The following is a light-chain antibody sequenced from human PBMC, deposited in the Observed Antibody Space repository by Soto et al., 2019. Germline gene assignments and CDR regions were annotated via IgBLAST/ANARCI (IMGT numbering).Light chain of an antibody. J-gene: IGKJ1*01. CDR3: QQYNNWPSWT. Sequence: EIVMTQSPATLSVSPGERATLSCRASQSVSSNLAWYQQKPGQAPRLLIYGASTRATGIPARFSGSGSGTEFNLTISSLQSEDCAVYYCQQYNNWPSWTFGQGTKVEIK. CDR1: QSVSSN. CDR2: GAS. V-gene: IGKV3-15*01.